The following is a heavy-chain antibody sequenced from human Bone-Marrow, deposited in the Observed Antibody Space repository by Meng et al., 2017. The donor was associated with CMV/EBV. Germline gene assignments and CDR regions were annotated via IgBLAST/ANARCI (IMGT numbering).Heavy chain of an antibody. CDR3: ATDHIETQRDYYLDN. J-gene: IGHJ4*02. CDR2: INPSSGST. V-gene: IGHV1-46*01. Sequence: ASVKVSCKAFGNTFTTHYVHWVRQAPGQGLEWMGIINPSSGSTIHAQRFQGRVTMTRDTSTSTVYMELNSLRSEDTAVYYCATDHIETQRDYYLDNWGQGTLVTVSS. D-gene: IGHD6-25*01. CDR1: GNTFTTHY.